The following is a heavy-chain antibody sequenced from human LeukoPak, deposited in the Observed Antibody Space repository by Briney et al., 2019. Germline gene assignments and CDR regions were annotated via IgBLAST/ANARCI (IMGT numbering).Heavy chain of an antibody. CDR3: ARGTGDRLGYFDY. CDR1: GFAFSSYS. CDR2: ISSSSTI. D-gene: IGHD3-16*01. V-gene: IGHV3-48*04. J-gene: IGHJ4*02. Sequence: GGSLRLSCAASGFAFSSYSMNWVRQAPGKGLEWVSYISSSSTIYYADSVKGRFTISRDNAKNSLYLQMNSLRAEDTAVYYCARGTGDRLGYFDYWGKETLVTVSS.